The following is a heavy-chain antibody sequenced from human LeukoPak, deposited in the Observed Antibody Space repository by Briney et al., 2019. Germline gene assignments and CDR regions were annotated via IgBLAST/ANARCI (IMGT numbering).Heavy chain of an antibody. CDR1: GGSISSSNW. D-gene: IGHD6-13*01. J-gene: IGHJ6*03. CDR2: IYHSGST. CDR3: ARGYSSSWSYYYYYYMDV. Sequence: PSETLSLTYTVSGGSISSSNWWSWVRQPPGKGLEWIGEIYHSGSTDYNPSLKSRVTISVDKSKNQFSLKLSSVTAADTAVYYCARGYSSSWSYYYYYYMDVWGKGTTVTVSS. V-gene: IGHV4-4*02.